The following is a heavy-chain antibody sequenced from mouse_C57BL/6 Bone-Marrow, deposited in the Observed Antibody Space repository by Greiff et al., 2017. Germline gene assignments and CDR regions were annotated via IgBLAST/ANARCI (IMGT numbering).Heavy chain of an antibody. D-gene: IGHD2-1*01. V-gene: IGHV3-6*01. Sequence: EVKLQESGPGLVKPSQSLSLTCSVTGYSITSGYYWNWIRQFPGNKLEWMGYISYDGSNNYNPSLKNRISITRDTSKNQFFLKLNSVTTEDTATYYCARGLLHWYFDVWGTGTTVTVSS. J-gene: IGHJ1*03. CDR2: ISYDGSN. CDR1: GYSITSGYY. CDR3: ARGLLHWYFDV.